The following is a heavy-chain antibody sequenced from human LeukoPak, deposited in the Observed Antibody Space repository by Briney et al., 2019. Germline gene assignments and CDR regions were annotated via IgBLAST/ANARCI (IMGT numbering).Heavy chain of an antibody. CDR1: GFTLSSYG. CDR2: INGGGDTT. D-gene: IGHD1-26*01. Sequence: PGGTLRLSCAASGFTLSSYGMSWVRQAPGKGLEWVSSINGGGDTTYYADSVKGRFTISRDNSKDTLYLQMNSLGVDDTAIYYCARQSLGASGLDHWGQGVLVTVSS. CDR3: ARQSLGASGLDH. J-gene: IGHJ4*02. V-gene: IGHV3-23*01.